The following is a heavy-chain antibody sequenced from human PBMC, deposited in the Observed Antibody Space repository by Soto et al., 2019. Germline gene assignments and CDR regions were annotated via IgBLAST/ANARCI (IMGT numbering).Heavy chain of an antibody. V-gene: IGHV3-23*01. D-gene: IGHD6-13*01. J-gene: IGHJ4*02. CDR3: AKSAAAGPFFDY. Sequence: GGSLRLSCAASGFTFSTYGMSWVRQAPGKGLEWVSGIGASGGYTYYADSVKGRFTISRDNSKKTLYLQMSSLRAEDTAVYNCAKSAAAGPFFDYWGQGTLVTVSS. CDR2: IGASGGYT. CDR1: GFTFSTYG.